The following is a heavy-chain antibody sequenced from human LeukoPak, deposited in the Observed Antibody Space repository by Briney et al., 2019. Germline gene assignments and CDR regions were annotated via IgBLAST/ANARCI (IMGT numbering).Heavy chain of an antibody. CDR3: ARGEQLIDY. J-gene: IGHJ4*02. D-gene: IGHD6-13*01. Sequence: SETPSLTCTVSGGSISSYYWSWIRQPPGKGLEWIGYIYYSGSTNYNPSLKSRVTISVDTSKNQFSLKLSSVTAADTAVYYCARGEQLIDYWGQGTLVTVSS. CDR1: GGSISSYY. V-gene: IGHV4-59*08. CDR2: IYYSGST.